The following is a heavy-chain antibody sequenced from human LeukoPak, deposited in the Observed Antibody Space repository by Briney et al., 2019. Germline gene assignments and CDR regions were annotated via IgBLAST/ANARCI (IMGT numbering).Heavy chain of an antibody. J-gene: IGHJ6*02. CDR3: ARTRIYCSSTSCYPLGMDV. CDR1: GYTFTSYG. V-gene: IGHV1-18*01. CDR2: ISAYNGNT. D-gene: IGHD2-2*01. Sequence: ASVNVSCKASGYTFTSYGISWVRQAPGQGLEWMGWISAYNGNTNYAQKLQGRVTMTTDASTSTAYMELRSLRSDDTAVYYCARTRIYCSSTSCYPLGMDVWGQGTTVTVSS.